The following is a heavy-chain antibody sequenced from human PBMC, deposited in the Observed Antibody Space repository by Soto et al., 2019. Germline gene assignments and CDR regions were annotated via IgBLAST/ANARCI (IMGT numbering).Heavy chain of an antibody. CDR1: GFSFGSYA. J-gene: IGHJ4*02. D-gene: IGHD3-3*01. Sequence: GGSLRLSCAASGFSFGSYALSWVRQAPGKGLGWVSTISGSDGKTFYADSVKGRFSISRDTSQSTLYLQMNSLRADDTAMYYCARWSYLDYWGQGTRVTVSS. CDR3: ARWSYLDY. V-gene: IGHV3-23*01. CDR2: ISGSDGKT.